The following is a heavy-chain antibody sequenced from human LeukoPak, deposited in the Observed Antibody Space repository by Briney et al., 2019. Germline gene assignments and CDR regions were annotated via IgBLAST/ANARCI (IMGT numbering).Heavy chain of an antibody. CDR1: GGTFSSYA. J-gene: IGHJ4*02. D-gene: IGHD2-2*01. CDR2: IIPIFGTA. CDR3: ASGLGYCSSTSCYALGY. Sequence: SVKVSCKASGGTFSSYAISWVRQAPGQGLEWMGGIIPIFGTANYAQKFQGRVTIPADKSTSTAYMELSSLRSEDTAVYYCASGLGYCSSTSCYALGYWGQGTLVTVSS. V-gene: IGHV1-69*06.